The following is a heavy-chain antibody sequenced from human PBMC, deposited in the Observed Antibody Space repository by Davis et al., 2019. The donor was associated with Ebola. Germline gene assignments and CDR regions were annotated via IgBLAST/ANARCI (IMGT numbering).Heavy chain of an antibody. Sequence: ASVKVSCKASGYTFTSYGISWVRQATGQGLERMGWISAYNGNTNYAQKLQGRVTMTTDTATSTAYMELSSLRSEDTAIYYCARVEYDFWSGYDYWGQGTLVTVSS. CDR2: ISAYNGNT. CDR3: ARVEYDFWSGYDY. CDR1: GYTFTSYG. V-gene: IGHV1-18*01. D-gene: IGHD3-3*01. J-gene: IGHJ4*02.